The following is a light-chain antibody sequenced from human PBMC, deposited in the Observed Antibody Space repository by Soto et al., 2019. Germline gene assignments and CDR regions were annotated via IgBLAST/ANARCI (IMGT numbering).Light chain of an antibody. CDR1: QGISSY. CDR2: AAS. Sequence: IQLTQSPSSLSVSVGDRVTITCRASQGISSYLAWYQQKPGKAPKLLIYAASTLQSGVPSRFGGSGSGTDFTLTISSLQPEDFATYYCQQLNSYPYTFGQGPKLEI. J-gene: IGKJ2*01. V-gene: IGKV1-9*01. CDR3: QQLNSYPYT.